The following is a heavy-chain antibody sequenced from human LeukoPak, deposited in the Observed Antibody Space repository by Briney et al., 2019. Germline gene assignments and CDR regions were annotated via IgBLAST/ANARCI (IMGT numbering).Heavy chain of an antibody. Sequence: GASVKVSCTVSGYTLTELSMHWVRQAPGKGLEWMGGFDPEDGETIYAQKFQGRVTMTEDTSTDTAYMELSSLRSEDTAVYYCATDSFGSYDSFDYWGQGTLVTVSS. CDR2: FDPEDGET. V-gene: IGHV1-24*01. J-gene: IGHJ4*02. CDR1: GYTLTELS. CDR3: ATDSFGSYDSFDY. D-gene: IGHD1-26*01.